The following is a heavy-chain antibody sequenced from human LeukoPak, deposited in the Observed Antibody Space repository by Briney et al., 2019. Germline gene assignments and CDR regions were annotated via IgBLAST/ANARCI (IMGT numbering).Heavy chain of an antibody. CDR1: GFTFSSYG. J-gene: IGHJ6*02. CDR2: IWYDGSNK. D-gene: IGHD6-13*01. V-gene: IGHV3-33*01. CDR3: ARINTGIAAAGTSWDYYGMDV. Sequence: GGSLRLSCAASGFTFSSYGMHWVRQAPGKGLKWVAVIWYDGSNKYYADSVKGRFTISRDNSKNTLYLQMNSLRAEDTAVYYCARINTGIAAAGTSWDYYGMDVWGQGTTVTVAS.